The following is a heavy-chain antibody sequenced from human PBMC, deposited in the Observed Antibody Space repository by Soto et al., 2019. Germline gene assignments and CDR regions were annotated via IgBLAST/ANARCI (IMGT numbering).Heavy chain of an antibody. CDR3: ARLAGEPRYFDWLSATIDY. CDR1: GYTFTSYG. Sequence: QVQLVQSGAEVKKPGASVKVSCKASGYTFTSYGISWVRQAPGQGLEWMGWISAYNGNTNYAQKLQGRVTMTTDTSPSTAYMELRSLRSDDTAVYYCARLAGEPRYFDWLSATIDYWGQGTLVTVSS. V-gene: IGHV1-18*01. CDR2: ISAYNGNT. J-gene: IGHJ4*02. D-gene: IGHD3-9*01.